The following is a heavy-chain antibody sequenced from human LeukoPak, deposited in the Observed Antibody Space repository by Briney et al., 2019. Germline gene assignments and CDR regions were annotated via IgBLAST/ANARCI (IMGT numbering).Heavy chain of an antibody. CDR2: FWYDGSNK. V-gene: IGHV3-33*08. CDR1: GFTFSSFG. Sequence: PGKSLRLSCAASGFTFSSFGMHWVRQAPGKGLEWVALFWYDGSNKNYADSVKGRFTISRDNSKNTLYLQMNSLQAEDTGFYFCARQKDPGSLDYWGQGSLVTVSS. D-gene: IGHD2-15*01. CDR3: ARQKDPGSLDY. J-gene: IGHJ4*02.